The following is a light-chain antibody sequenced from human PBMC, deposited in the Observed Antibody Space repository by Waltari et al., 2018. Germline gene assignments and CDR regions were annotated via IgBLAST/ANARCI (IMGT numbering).Light chain of an antibody. CDR3: QHYGSSPYT. J-gene: IGKJ2*01. V-gene: IGKV3-20*01. CDR2: GAS. CDR1: QILNNNY. Sequence: DTVLTQSPGTLSLSTGESVSLSCRASQILNNNYLAWYQQKPGKAPALLIHGASRRATGVPERFSGSGSGTDFTLIISRLEVEDSAVYYCQHYGSSPYTFGRGTKLEIK.